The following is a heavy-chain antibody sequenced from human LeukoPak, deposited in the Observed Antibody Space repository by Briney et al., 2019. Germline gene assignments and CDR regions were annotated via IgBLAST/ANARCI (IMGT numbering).Heavy chain of an antibody. V-gene: IGHV4-34*01. J-gene: IGHJ4*02. CDR2: INHSGST. CDR1: GGSFSGYY. CDR3: ARRGVLLWFMLFDY. Sequence: SETLSLTCAVYGGSFSGYYWSWIRQPPGKGLEWIGEINHSGSTNYNPSLKSRVTISVDTSKNQFSLKLSSVTAADTAVYYCARRGVLLWFMLFDYWGQGTLVTVSS. D-gene: IGHD3-10*01.